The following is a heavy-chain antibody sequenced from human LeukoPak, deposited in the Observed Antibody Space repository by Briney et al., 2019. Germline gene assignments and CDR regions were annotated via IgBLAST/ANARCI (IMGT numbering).Heavy chain of an antibody. Sequence: GRSLRLSCVASGYTFSSYGMRGVRQAPGKGLQWVAVIWYDESKKYYTDSVKGRFTISRDVSKNTLYLQMNSLRAEDTAMYYCARDGGIGLDYWGQGTLVTVSS. CDR1: GYTFSSYG. D-gene: IGHD2-21*01. CDR3: ARDGGIGLDY. CDR2: IWYDESKK. J-gene: IGHJ4*02. V-gene: IGHV3-33*01.